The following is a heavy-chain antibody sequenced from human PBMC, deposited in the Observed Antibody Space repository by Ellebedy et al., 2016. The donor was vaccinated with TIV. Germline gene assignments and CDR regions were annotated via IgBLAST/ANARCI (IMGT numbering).Heavy chain of an antibody. Sequence: GESLKISCAASGFTFDNYAMSWVRQAPGQGLEWVSTISATGYDTYYADSLKGRFTISRDNSKNTLYLQMNSLRAEDTAVYYCAKDVLVGTTPPSLDSWGQGTLVTVSS. CDR1: GFTFDNYA. CDR3: AKDVLVGTTPPSLDS. CDR2: ISATGYDT. D-gene: IGHD3-22*01. J-gene: IGHJ4*02. V-gene: IGHV3-23*01.